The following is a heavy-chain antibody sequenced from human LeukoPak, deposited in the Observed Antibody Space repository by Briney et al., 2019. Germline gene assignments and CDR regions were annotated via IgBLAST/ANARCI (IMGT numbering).Heavy chain of an antibody. J-gene: IGHJ4*02. CDR3: ARVGRYGDYDY. CDR2: ISGSGGST. CDR1: GFTFSSYA. Sequence: GGSLRLSCAVSGFTFSSYAMSWVRQAPGKGLEWVSVISGSGGSTYYSDSVKGRFTISRDNSKNTLYLQMNSLRAGDTAVYYCARVGRYGDYDYWGQGTLVTVSS. V-gene: IGHV3-23*01. D-gene: IGHD4-17*01.